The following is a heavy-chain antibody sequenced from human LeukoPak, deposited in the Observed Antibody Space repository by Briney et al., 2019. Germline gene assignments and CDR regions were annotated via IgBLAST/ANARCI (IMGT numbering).Heavy chain of an antibody. J-gene: IGHJ6*03. V-gene: IGHV4-39*07. CDR2: IFYSGST. CDR1: GGSISTSNYY. Sequence: MASETLSLTCTVSGGSISTSNYYWGWIRQPPVKGLEWIGNIFYSGSTYYSPSVKSRVTISLDTSRNQFSLKLNSVTAADTAVYYCARDKRVAVAGTYIYYYYMDVWGNGTTVTISS. CDR3: ARDKRVAVAGTYIYYYYMDV. D-gene: IGHD6-19*01.